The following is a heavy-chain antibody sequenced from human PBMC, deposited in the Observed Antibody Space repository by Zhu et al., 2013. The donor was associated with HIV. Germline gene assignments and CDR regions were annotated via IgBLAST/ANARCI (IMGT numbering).Heavy chain of an antibody. Sequence: QVQLVQSGAEVKKPGSSVKVSCKASGGTFSSYAISWVRQAPGQGLEWMGGIIPIFGTANYAQKFQGRVTITADKSTSTAYMELSSLRSEDTAVYYCARGQGRVWSGPVLNYYYYYGMDVWGQGTTVTVSS. CDR1: GGTFSSYA. D-gene: IGHD3-3*01. CDR2: IIPIFGTA. J-gene: IGHJ6*02. CDR3: ARGQGRVWSGPVLNYYYYYGMDV. V-gene: IGHV1-69*06.